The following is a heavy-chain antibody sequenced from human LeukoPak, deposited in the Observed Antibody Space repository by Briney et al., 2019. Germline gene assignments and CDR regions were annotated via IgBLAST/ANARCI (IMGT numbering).Heavy chain of an antibody. CDR3: ARDRDCAFDY. D-gene: IGHD2-21*02. Sequence: GGSLRLSCSASGFTFGGYAMHWVRQSPGKGPEWVALISYDGSYQYYADSVKGRFTISRDNAKNSLYLQMDSLRDEDTAVYYCARDRDCAFDYWGQGTLVTVSS. V-gene: IGHV3-30*04. CDR2: ISYDGSYQ. CDR1: GFTFGGYA. J-gene: IGHJ4*02.